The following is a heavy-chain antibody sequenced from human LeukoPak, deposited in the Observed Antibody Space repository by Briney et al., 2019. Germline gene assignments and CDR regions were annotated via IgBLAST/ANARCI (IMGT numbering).Heavy chain of an antibody. CDR3: AATDIAAAGTWLDP. J-gene: IGHJ5*02. D-gene: IGHD6-13*01. V-gene: IGHV4-59*01. CDR1: GGSISRYY. CDR2: MHYSGTT. Sequence: PSETLSLTCTVSGGSISRYYWSWIRPPPGKGLEWLGYMHYSGTTNYNPARKSRVTISVDTSKNQFSLKLSSVTAADTAVYYCAATDIAAAGTWLDPWGQGTLVTVSS.